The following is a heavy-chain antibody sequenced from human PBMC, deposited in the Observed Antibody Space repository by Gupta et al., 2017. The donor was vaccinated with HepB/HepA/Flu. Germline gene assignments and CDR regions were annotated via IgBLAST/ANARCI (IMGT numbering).Heavy chain of an antibody. CDR2: MNPDSGNT. V-gene: IGHV1-8*02. CDR3: ARAPPAHCSGDCSSHQYNYRMDV. Sequence: QVQLMQPGAEVKEPGASVRVSCKASGYTFTNYDINWVRQATGQGLGWMGWMNPDSGNTGSAQSFQGRVTITRVTSIGIAYMELSSLRSEDAAVYYCARAPPAHCSGDCSSHQYNYRMDVWGNGTTVTVSS. CDR1: GYTFTNYD. J-gene: IGHJ6*03. D-gene: IGHD2-21*01.